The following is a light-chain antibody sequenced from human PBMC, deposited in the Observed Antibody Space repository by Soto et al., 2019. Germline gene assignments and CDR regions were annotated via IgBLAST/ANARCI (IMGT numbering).Light chain of an antibody. CDR2: DAS. J-gene: IGKJ4*01. CDR3: QQRSNWPPSLT. V-gene: IGKV3-11*01. Sequence: EIVLTQSPATLSLSPGERATLSCRASQSVSSYLAWYQQKPGQAPRLLIYDASNRATGIPARFRGSGSGTDFPLPISSLEPEDFAVYYCQQRSNWPPSLTFGGGTKVEIK. CDR1: QSVSSY.